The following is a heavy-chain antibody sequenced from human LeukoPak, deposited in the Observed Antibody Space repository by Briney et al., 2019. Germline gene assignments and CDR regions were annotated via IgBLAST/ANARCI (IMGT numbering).Heavy chain of an antibody. CDR1: GYTLTGYY. CDR3: ARAEYGDYVVDY. V-gene: IGHV1-2*04. Sequence: ASVKVSCKASGYTLTGYYMHWVRQAPGQGLEWMGWINPNSGGTNYAKKFQGWVTMTRDTSISTAYMELSRLRSDDTAVYYCARAEYGDYVVDYWGQGTLVTVSS. D-gene: IGHD4-17*01. J-gene: IGHJ4*02. CDR2: INPNSGGT.